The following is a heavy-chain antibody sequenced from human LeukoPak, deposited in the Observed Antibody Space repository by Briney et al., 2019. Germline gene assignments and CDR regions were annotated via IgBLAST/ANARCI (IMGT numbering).Heavy chain of an antibody. CDR3: ARNTSSVVRRVIITPYYYYYMDV. CDR1: GGSISSYY. V-gene: IGHV4-4*07. CDR2: IYTSGST. Sequence: SETLSLTCTVSGGSISSYYWSWIRQPAGKGLEWIGRIYTSGSTNYNPSLKSRVTMSVGTSKNQFSLKLSSVTAAATAGHYCARNTSSVVRRVIITPYYYYYMDVWGKGTTVTVSS. D-gene: IGHD3-10*01. J-gene: IGHJ6*03.